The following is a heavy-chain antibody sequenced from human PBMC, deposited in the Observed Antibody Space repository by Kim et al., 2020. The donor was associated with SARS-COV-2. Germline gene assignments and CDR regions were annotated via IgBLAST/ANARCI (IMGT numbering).Heavy chain of an antibody. Sequence: SETLSLTCTVSSGSISSSSYYWGWIRQHPGKGLEWIGSIYYSGSTYYNPSLKSRVTISVDTSKNQFSLKLSSVTAADTAMCYCARTRLGGYYFDYWGQGTLVTVSS. CDR3: ARTRLGGYYFDY. CDR2: IYYSGST. J-gene: IGHJ4*02. D-gene: IGHD3-16*01. CDR1: SGSISSSSYY. V-gene: IGHV4-39*01.